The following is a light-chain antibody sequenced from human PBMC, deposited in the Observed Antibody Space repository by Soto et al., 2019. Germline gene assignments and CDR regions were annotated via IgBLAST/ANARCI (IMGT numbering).Light chain of an antibody. CDR1: QSVSSSY. Sequence: EIVLTQSPGTLSLSPGERATLSCRASQSVSSSYLAWYQQKPGQAPRLLIYGASSRATGIPDRFSGSGSGTDLTLTISRLEPEDFAVYYCQQYGSSPLITFGQGTRLEIK. CDR3: QQYGSSPLIT. V-gene: IGKV3-20*01. CDR2: GAS. J-gene: IGKJ5*01.